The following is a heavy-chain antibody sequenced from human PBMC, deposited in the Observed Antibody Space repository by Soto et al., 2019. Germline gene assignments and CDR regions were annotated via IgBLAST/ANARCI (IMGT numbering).Heavy chain of an antibody. J-gene: IGHJ4*02. CDR3: AKDWGRIAVAGWTD. V-gene: IGHV3-23*01. Sequence: EVQLLESGGGLVQPGGSLRLSCTASGFNFGNYAMGWARQAPGKGLEWLSSLAVPYTGAQTYYADSVAGRLTVSRDDSKNTLYLELNRLRAEDTAVYYCAKDWGRIAVAGWTDWGPGTLVTVSS. D-gene: IGHD6-19*01. CDR2: VPYTGAQT. CDR1: GFNFGNYA.